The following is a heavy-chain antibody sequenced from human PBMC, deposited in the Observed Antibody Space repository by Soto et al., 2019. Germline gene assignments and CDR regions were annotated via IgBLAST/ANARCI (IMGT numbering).Heavy chain of an antibody. CDR2: IYYSGST. CDR1: GGSISSGGYY. J-gene: IGHJ4*02. Sequence: SETLSLTCTVSGGSISSGGYYWSWIRQHPGKGLEWIGYIYYSGSTYYNPSLKSRVTISVDTSKNQFSLKLSSVTAADTAVYYCARLGPAAAVDWGQRTLVTVSS. CDR3: ARLGPAAAVD. V-gene: IGHV4-31*03. D-gene: IGHD6-13*01.